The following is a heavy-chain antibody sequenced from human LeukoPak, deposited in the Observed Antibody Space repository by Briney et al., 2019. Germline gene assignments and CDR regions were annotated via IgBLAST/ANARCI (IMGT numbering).Heavy chain of an antibody. CDR2: ISENGDGT. J-gene: IGHJ4*02. CDR3: ARESLSYYDSSGSYSYYFDY. V-gene: IGHV3-64*01. Sequence: PGGSLRLSCAASGFTFSSYAMHWVRQAPGKGLEYVSTISENGDGTYYANSVKGRFTISRDNSKNTLYLQMGSLRAEDMAVYYCARESLSYYDSSGSYSYYFDYWGQGTLVTVSS. D-gene: IGHD3-22*01. CDR1: GFTFSSYA.